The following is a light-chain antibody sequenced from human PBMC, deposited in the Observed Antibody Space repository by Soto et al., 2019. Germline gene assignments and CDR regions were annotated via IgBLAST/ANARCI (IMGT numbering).Light chain of an antibody. CDR2: KAS. CDR1: QSISDW. J-gene: IGKJ1*01. V-gene: IGKV1-5*03. CDR3: QQYNTYSS. Sequence: DIRMTQSPFTLSASVGDRVTITCRASQSISDWLAWFQQKPWKAPKLLIYKASNLESGVPSRFSGSGSGTEFTLTISSLQPDDFATYYCQQYNTYSSFGQGTKVEV.